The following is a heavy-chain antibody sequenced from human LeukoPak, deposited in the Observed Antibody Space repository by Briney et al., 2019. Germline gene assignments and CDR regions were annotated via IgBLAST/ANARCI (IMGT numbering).Heavy chain of an antibody. CDR1: GFTLSDYY. CDR3: ARIGVEMSTVLLDY. Sequence: GGSLRLSCAAFGFTLSDYYMTWIRQAPGKGLEWVSFISRSGISIYYADSVKGRFTISKDNAKNSLYLQMNSLGAEDTAVYYCARIGVEMSTVLLDYWGQGILVTVSS. D-gene: IGHD5-24*01. V-gene: IGHV3-11*01. J-gene: IGHJ4*02. CDR2: ISRSGISI.